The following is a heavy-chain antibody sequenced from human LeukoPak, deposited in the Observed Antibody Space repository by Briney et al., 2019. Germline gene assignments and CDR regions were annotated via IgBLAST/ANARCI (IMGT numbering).Heavy chain of an antibody. J-gene: IGHJ4*02. CDR3: ATSYSEVMRFDY. Sequence: ASVKVSCKASGYTFTGYYMHWVRQAPGKGLEWMGGFDPEDGEAIYAQKFQGRVTMTEDTSTDTAYMELSSLRSEDTAVYYCATSYSEVMRFDYWGQGTLVTVSS. D-gene: IGHD2-15*01. CDR2: FDPEDGEA. V-gene: IGHV1-24*01. CDR1: GYTFTGYY.